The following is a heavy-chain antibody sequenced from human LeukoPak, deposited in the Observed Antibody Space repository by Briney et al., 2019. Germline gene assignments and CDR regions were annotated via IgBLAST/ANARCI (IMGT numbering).Heavy chain of an antibody. D-gene: IGHD5-12*01. V-gene: IGHV4-34*01. CDR2: INHSGST. CDR3: TREGSGVATIGRGGFDY. CDR1: GGSFSGYC. Sequence: SETLSLTCAVYGGSFSGYCWSWIRQPPGKGLEWIGEINHSGSTNYNPSLKSRVTISIDTSKNQFSLKLSSVTAADTAMYYCTREGSGVATIGRGGFDYWGQGTLVTVSS. J-gene: IGHJ4*02.